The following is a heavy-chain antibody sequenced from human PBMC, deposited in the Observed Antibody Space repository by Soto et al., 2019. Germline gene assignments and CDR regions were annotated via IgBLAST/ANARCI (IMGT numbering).Heavy chain of an antibody. J-gene: IGHJ4*02. V-gene: IGHV3-11*06. CDR3: ARGGGAEGDFDY. CDR2: ISGRTVYI. Sequence: GGSLRLSCEACGFTFGDYYISWIRQAPWKGLEWVSYISGRTVYISYVDSVKGRFTISRDNARNSLYLQMNSLRVEDTAVYYCARGGGAEGDFDYLGQGTLLALSS. CDR1: GFTFGDYY. D-gene: IGHD1-26*01.